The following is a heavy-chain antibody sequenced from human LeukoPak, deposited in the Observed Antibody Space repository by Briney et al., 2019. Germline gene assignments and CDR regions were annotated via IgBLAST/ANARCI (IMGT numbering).Heavy chain of an antibody. J-gene: IGHJ6*04. V-gene: IGHV3-33*01. D-gene: IGHD1-7*01. CDR3: AIYWNYDPLGMDV. CDR2: IWYDGSNK. Sequence: GGSLRLSCAASGFTFSSYGMHWVRQAPGKGLEWVAVIWYDGSNKYYADSVKGRFTISRDNSKNTLYLQMNSLRAEDTAVYYCAIYWNYDPLGMDVWGKGTTVTVSS. CDR1: GFTFSSYG.